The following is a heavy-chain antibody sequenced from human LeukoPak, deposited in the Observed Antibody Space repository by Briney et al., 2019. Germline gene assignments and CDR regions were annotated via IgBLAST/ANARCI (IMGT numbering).Heavy chain of an antibody. CDR2: ISSSGSAI. J-gene: IGHJ4*02. CDR1: GFTFTNYE. Sequence: GGSLRLSCAASGFTFTNYEMNWVRQAPGKGLEWVSYISSSGSAIYDADSVKGRFTISRDNVRNSLHLQMDSLRAEDTAVYYCARERGYGYFDSWGQGTLVTVSS. CDR3: ARERGYGYFDS. D-gene: IGHD2-15*01. V-gene: IGHV3-48*03.